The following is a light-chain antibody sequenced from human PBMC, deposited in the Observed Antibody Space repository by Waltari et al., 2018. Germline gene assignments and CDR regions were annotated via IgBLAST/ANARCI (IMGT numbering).Light chain of an antibody. Sequence: DIHMTQSPSSLSASIGDRVNITCRASHTIDTYLNCYRQRPGKAPDLLISSASTLQSGVPSRFSGSGSGTDVTLSIDTLQPKDFATYFCQQSYSRPLFTFGPGTKVYL. CDR2: SAS. CDR3: QQSYSRPLFT. J-gene: IGKJ3*01. V-gene: IGKV1-39*01. CDR1: HTIDTY.